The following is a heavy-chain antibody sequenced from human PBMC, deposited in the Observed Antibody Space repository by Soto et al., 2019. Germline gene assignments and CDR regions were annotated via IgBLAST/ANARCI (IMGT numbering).Heavy chain of an antibody. V-gene: IGHV1-46*01. J-gene: IGHJ6*02. CDR2: INPSGGST. Sequence: ASVKVSCKASGYTFTSYYMHWVRQAPGQGLEWMGIINPSGGSTSYAQKFQGRVTMTRDTSTSTVYMELSSLRSEDTAVYYCARERSTWGYYYYGMDVWGQGPTVTVSS. CDR3: ARERSTWGYYYYGMDV. D-gene: IGHD3-16*01. CDR1: GYTFTSYY.